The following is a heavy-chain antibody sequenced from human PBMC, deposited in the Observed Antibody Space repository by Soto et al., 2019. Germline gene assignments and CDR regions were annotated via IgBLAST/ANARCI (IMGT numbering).Heavy chain of an antibody. CDR1: GGSISSGGYY. CDR2: IYYSGST. D-gene: IGHD3-10*01. CDR3: ARGAGSYYYYYYGMDV. Sequence: QVQLQESGPGLVKPSQTLSLTCTVSGGSISSGGYYWSWIRQHPGKGLEWIGYIYYSGSTYYNPSLKSRVTISVDTSKNQFSLKLSSVTAAETAVYYCARGAGSYYYYYYGMDVWGQGTTVTVSS. V-gene: IGHV4-31*03. J-gene: IGHJ6*02.